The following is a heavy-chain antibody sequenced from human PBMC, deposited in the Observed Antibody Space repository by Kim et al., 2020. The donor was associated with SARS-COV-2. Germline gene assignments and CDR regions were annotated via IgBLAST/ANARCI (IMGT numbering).Heavy chain of an antibody. J-gene: IGHJ4*02. CDR2: ISWNSGSI. CDR3: AKASYYDSSGSPVYFDY. CDR1: GFTFDDYA. V-gene: IGHV3-9*01. D-gene: IGHD3-22*01. Sequence: GGSLRLSCAASGFTFDDYAMHWVRQAPGKGLEWVSGISWNSGSIGYADSVKGRFTISRDNAKNSLYLQMNSLRAEDTALYYCAKASYYDSSGSPVYFDYWGQGTLVTVSS.